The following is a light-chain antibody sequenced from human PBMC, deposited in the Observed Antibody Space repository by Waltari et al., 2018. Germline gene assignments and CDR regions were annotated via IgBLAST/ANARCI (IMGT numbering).Light chain of an antibody. CDR2: GAS. CDR1: QSVSSS. Sequence: EIVMTHSPVTLSVCPGERATLSCRASQSVSSSLAWYQLKPGQAPRLRFYGASLRATGIPVRFSGSGSGTDFTLTIDSVQSEDFAVYYCQQYDNWPLLFGQGTKVEIK. CDR3: QQYDNWPLL. V-gene: IGKV3-15*01. J-gene: IGKJ1*01.